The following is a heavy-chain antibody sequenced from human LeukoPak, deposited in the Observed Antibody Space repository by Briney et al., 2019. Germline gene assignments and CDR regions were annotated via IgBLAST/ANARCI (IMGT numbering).Heavy chain of an antibody. CDR2: IYSGGST. CDR1: GFTFSSYA. CDR3: ARDTYYYDSSGYYDAFDI. J-gene: IGHJ3*02. V-gene: IGHV3-66*02. Sequence: GGSLRLSCAASGFTFSSYAMSWFRQAPGKGLEWVSVIYSGGSTYYADSVKGRFTISRDNSKNTLYLQMNSLRAEDTAVYYCARDTYYYDSSGYYDAFDIWGQGTMVTVSS. D-gene: IGHD3-22*01.